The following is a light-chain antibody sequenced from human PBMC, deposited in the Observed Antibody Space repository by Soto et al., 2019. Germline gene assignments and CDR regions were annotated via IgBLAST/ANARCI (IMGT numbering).Light chain of an antibody. V-gene: IGKV3-11*01. J-gene: IGKJ1*01. CDR2: DAS. CDR3: QQRGNWPPTWT. CDR1: HSTGYY. Sequence: EIVLTPSPATLSLSPGERATLSCRAIHSTGYYLAWDQEKPGQAPRLLIYDASIRATGIPARFSGSWSGTDFTLTITGLEPEDSAVYYCQQRGNWPPTWTFGQGTKVDIK.